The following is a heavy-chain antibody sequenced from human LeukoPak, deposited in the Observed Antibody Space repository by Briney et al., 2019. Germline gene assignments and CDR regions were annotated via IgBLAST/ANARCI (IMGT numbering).Heavy chain of an antibody. CDR3: ARMGREGRDYYFDY. CDR1: GGSISSYY. Sequence: LETLSLTCTVSGGSISSYYWSWIRQPPGKGLEWIGYIYYSGSTNYNPSLKSRVTISVGTSKNQFSLKLSSVTAADTAVYYCARMGREGRDYYFDYWGQGTLVTVSS. CDR2: IYYSGST. J-gene: IGHJ4*02. D-gene: IGHD3-10*01. V-gene: IGHV4-59*08.